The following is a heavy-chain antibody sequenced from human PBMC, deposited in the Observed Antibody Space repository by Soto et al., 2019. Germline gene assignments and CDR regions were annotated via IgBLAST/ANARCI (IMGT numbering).Heavy chain of an antibody. CDR3: THKGGRGAGMDV. CDR1: GFSLSNSGVG. V-gene: IGHV2-5*02. J-gene: IGHJ6*02. CDR2: IYWDDDE. D-gene: IGHD2-15*01. Sequence: QITVKESGPTLVKPTQTLTLTCTFSGFSLSNSGVGVAWIRQPPGKALEWLALIYWDDDERYRPSLRSRLTTXKXXSKNQVVLTMTNVDPVDTATYFCTHKGGRGAGMDVWGQGTPVTVSS.